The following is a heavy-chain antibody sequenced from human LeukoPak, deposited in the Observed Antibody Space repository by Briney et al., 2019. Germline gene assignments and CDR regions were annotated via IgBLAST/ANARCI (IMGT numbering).Heavy chain of an antibody. Sequence: SETLSLTCTVSGGSISTYYWSWIRQPPGKGLEWIGDIDYSGSTKYNPSLESRVTISVDTSKNQFSLKLSSVTAADTAMYYCARHGYYEGHFDSWGQGSLVTVSS. J-gene: IGHJ4*02. V-gene: IGHV4-59*01. CDR3: ARHGYYEGHFDS. CDR2: IDYSGST. D-gene: IGHD5-18*01. CDR1: GGSISTYY.